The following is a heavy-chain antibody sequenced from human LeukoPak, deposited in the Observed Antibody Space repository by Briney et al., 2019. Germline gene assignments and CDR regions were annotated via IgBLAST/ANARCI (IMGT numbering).Heavy chain of an antibody. J-gene: IGHJ5*02. CDR1: GYTFTGYY. CDR3: ARDSSSWYGVNWFDP. Sequence: ASVKVSCKASGYTFTGYYMHWVRQAPGQGLEWMGWINPNSGGTNYAQKFQGRVTMTRDTSISTAYMELSRLRSDDTAVYYCARDSSSWYGVNWFDPWGQGTLVTVSS. V-gene: IGHV1-2*02. CDR2: INPNSGGT. D-gene: IGHD6-13*01.